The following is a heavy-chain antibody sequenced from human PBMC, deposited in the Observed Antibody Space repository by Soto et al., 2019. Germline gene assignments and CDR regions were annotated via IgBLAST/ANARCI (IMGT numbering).Heavy chain of an antibody. CDR2: IYTSGST. V-gene: IGHV4-4*07. D-gene: IGHD3-10*01. CDR1: GGSISSYY. J-gene: IGHJ5*02. CDR3: AREMLWFGRQTNWSDP. Sequence: TLSLTCTVSGGSISSYYWSWIRQPAGKGLEWIGRIYTSGSTNYNPSLESRVTMSVDTSKNQFSLKLSSVTAADTAVYYCAREMLWFGRQTNWSDPWGQGTLVTVSS.